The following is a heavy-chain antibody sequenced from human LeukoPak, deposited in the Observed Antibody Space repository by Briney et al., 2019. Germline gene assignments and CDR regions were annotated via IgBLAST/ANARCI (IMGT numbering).Heavy chain of an antibody. V-gene: IGHV1-2*02. J-gene: IGHJ5*02. CDR2: INPNSGGT. D-gene: IGHD2-15*01. Sequence: GASVKVSCTTSGYTFTGYYIHWVRQAPGQGLEWMGWINPNSGGTNYAQNFKGRVTMTRDTSSSTAHMELTRLRSDDTAVYYCARGDCSVSGCHGGNWFDPWGQGTLVTVSS. CDR3: ARGDCSVSGCHGGNWFDP. CDR1: GYTFTGYY.